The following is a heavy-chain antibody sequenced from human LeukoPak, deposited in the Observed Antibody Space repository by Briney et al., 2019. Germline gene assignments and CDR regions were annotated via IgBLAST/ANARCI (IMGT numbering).Heavy chain of an antibody. CDR3: ARGLSDTYCSGGSCYSDH. CDR2: IIPIFGTT. J-gene: IGHJ5*02. CDR1: GGTFTTDV. D-gene: IGHD2-15*01. Sequence: GASVKVSCKGFGGTFTTDVISWGRQAPGQGIEWMGAIIPIFGTTNYAQKFQGRVTITTDESTSTAYMELSSLRSADTAIYYCARGLSDTYCSGGSCYSDHWGQGTLVTVSS. V-gene: IGHV1-69*05.